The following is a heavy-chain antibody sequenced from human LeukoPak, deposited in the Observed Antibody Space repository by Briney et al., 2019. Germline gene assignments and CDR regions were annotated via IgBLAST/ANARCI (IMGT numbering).Heavy chain of an antibody. CDR3: GKSSGYDSPFDY. V-gene: IGHV5-51*01. CDR2: NYPGGSDT. D-gene: IGHD5-12*01. Sequence: GESLKISCKGSGYSFTSYWIGWVRQMPREGLEGMGINYPGGSDTRYSPSFQGQVTISADKSINTAYQLWISLQTADTPTYYCGKSSGYDSPFDYWGQGTLVTVSS. J-gene: IGHJ4*02. CDR1: GYSFTSYW.